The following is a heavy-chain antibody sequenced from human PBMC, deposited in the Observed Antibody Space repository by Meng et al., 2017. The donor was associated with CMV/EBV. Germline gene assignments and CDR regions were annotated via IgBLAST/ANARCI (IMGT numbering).Heavy chain of an antibody. CDR3: ASGPERWYQPRRNWFDP. Sequence: SVKVSCKASGGTFSSYAISRVRQAPGQGLEWMGGIIPIFGTANYAQKFQGRVTITTDESTSTAYMELSSLRSEDTAVYYCASGPERWYQPRRNWFDPWGQGTLVTVSS. V-gene: IGHV1-69*05. D-gene: IGHD2-2*01. J-gene: IGHJ5*02. CDR2: IIPIFGTA. CDR1: GGTFSSYA.